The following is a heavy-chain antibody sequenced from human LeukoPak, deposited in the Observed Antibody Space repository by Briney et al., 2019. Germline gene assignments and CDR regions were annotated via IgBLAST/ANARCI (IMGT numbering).Heavy chain of an antibody. Sequence: PGGSLRLSCAASGFTFSSYGMHWVRQAPGKGLEWVAVISYDGSNKYYADSVKGRFTISRDNSKNTLYLQMNSLRAEDTAVYYCAKDAEGWFDPWGQGTLVTVSS. V-gene: IGHV3-30*18. CDR3: AKDAEGWFDP. CDR2: ISYDGSNK. CDR1: GFTFSSYG. J-gene: IGHJ5*02.